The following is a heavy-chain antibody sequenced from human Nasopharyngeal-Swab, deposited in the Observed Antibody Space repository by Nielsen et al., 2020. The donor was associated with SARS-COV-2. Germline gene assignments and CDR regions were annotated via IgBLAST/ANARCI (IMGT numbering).Heavy chain of an antibody. CDR3: ARDRIDSRLFHYGMDV. CDR2: INDSGST. D-gene: IGHD2-21*01. J-gene: IGHJ6*02. V-gene: IGHV4-34*01. Sequence: PQSLSLTCAVYGGSFSGYYWSWIRQPPGKGLEWIGEINDSGSTNYNPSLKSRVTISVETSKNQFSLTLSSVTAADTAVSYCARDRIDSRLFHYGMDVWGQGTTVTVSS. CDR1: GGSFSGYY.